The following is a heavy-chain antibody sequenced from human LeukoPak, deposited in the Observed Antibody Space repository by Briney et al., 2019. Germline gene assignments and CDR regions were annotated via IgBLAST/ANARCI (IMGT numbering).Heavy chain of an antibody. CDR2: VSGSGGST. CDR1: GFTFSNRG. Sequence: GASLRLPCAASGFTFSNRGMSWVRQAPGKGLEGVSGVSGSGGSTYYADSVKGRFTISRDNSKNTLYLQMNTLRAEDTAVYYCAPLSIPSGEFDYWGQGTLVTVSS. CDR3: APLSIPSGEFDY. D-gene: IGHD2-2*01. V-gene: IGHV3-23*01. J-gene: IGHJ4*02.